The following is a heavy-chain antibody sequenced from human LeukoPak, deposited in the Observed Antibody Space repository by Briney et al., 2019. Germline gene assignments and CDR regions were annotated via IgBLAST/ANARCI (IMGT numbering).Heavy chain of an antibody. V-gene: IGHV3-49*04. CDR1: GFTFGDYA. J-gene: IGHJ4*02. CDR3: TRVDTVTSFDY. D-gene: IGHD4-17*01. CDR2: IRSKAYGGTT. Sequence: GGSLRLSCTASGFTFGDYAMSWVRQAPGKGLEWVGFIRSKAYGGTTEYAASVKVRFTISRDDSKSIAYLQMNSLKTEDTAVYYCTRVDTVTSFDYWGQGTLVTVSS.